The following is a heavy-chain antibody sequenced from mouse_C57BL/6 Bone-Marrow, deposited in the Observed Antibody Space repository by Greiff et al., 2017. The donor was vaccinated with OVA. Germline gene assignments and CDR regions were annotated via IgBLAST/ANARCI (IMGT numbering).Heavy chain of an antibody. CDR3: ARGATTVVAPFDY. CDR2: INYDGSST. CDR1: GFTFSDYY. D-gene: IGHD1-1*01. V-gene: IGHV5-16*01. J-gene: IGHJ2*01. Sequence: EVKLVESEGGLVQPGSSMKLSCTASGFTFSDYYMAWVRQVPEKGLEWVANINYDGSSTYYLDSLKSRFITSRDNAKNILYLQMSSLKSEDTATYYCARGATTVVAPFDYWGQGTTLTVSS.